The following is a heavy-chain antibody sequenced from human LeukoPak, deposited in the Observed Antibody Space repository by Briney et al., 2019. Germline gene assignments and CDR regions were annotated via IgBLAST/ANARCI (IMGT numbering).Heavy chain of an antibody. CDR3: ARDATGGIDY. CDR2: IYYSGST. J-gene: IGHJ4*02. CDR1: GGSISSSSYY. Sequence: SETLSLTCTVSGGSISSSSYYWGWIRQPPGKGLEWIGSIYYSGSTYYNPSLKSRVTISGDTSKNQFSLKLSSVSAADTAVYYCARDATGGIDYWGQGTLVTVSS. D-gene: IGHD7-27*01. V-gene: IGHV4-39*07.